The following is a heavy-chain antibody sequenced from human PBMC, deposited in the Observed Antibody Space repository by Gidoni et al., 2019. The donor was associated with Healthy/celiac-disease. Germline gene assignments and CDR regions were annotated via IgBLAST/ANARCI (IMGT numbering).Heavy chain of an antibody. J-gene: IGHJ5*02. CDR1: GGSISSSSYY. Sequence: QLQLQESGPGLVKPSETLSLTCTVSGGSISSSSYYWGWIRQPPGKGLEWIGSIYYSGSTYYNPSLKSRVTISVDTSKNQFSLKLSSVTAADTAVYYCARSISILSKPGGIDPWGQGTLVTVSS. CDR3: ARSISILSKPGGIDP. D-gene: IGHD2-21*01. CDR2: IYYSGST. V-gene: IGHV4-39*01.